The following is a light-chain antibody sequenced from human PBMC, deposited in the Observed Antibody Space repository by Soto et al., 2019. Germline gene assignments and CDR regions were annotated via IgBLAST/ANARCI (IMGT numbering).Light chain of an antibody. CDR1: QSVSTY. Sequence: EIVLTQSPATLSVSPGERATLSCGGSQSVSTYLAWYQQKPGQAPRLLMYDASTRAADIPARFSGSGSGTEFTLTISSLQSEDFAVYYCQQYNNWPPITFGHGTRLEIK. CDR2: DAS. CDR3: QQYNNWPPIT. V-gene: IGKV3-15*01. J-gene: IGKJ5*01.